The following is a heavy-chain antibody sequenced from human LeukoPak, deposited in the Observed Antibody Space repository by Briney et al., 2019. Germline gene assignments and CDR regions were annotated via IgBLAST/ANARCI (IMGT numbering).Heavy chain of an antibody. J-gene: IGHJ6*02. CDR2: ISGSGGST. Sequence: GGSLRLSCAASGFTFSSYAMSWVRQAPGKGLEWVSAISGSGGSTYYADSVKGRFTISRDNSKNTLYLQMNSLRAEDTAVYYCAKYTMVRGVIPYYYGMDVWGQGTTVTVSS. CDR1: GFTFSSYA. CDR3: AKYTMVRGVIPYYYGMDV. V-gene: IGHV3-23*01. D-gene: IGHD3-10*01.